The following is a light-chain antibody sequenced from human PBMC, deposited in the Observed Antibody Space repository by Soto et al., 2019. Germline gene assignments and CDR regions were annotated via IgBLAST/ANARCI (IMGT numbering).Light chain of an antibody. CDR1: SSNIGAGYD. V-gene: IGLV1-40*01. J-gene: IGLJ2*01. Sequence: QSVLTQSPSVSGAPGQRVTISCTGSSSNIGAGYDVHWYQQLPGTAPKLLIYGNSNRPSGVPDRFSGSKSGTSASLAITGRQAEDEADYYCQSYDSSLTGYVVFGGGTKLTVL. CDR3: QSYDSSLTGYVV. CDR2: GNS.